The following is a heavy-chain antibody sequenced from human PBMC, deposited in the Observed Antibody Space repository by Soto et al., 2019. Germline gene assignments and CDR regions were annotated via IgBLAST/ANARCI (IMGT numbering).Heavy chain of an antibody. V-gene: IGHV1-3*01. CDR3: ARRPLLESHFDY. CDR1: GFSLNTYV. J-gene: IGHJ4*02. CDR2: VNAASGNT. Sequence: QVHLVQSGAEARKPGASVNVSCMASGFSLNTYVVHWVRQAPGQGLEWMGWVNAASGNTQTSQKFQGRLTLTRDTSANTAYMELSSLRTEDTAVYFCARRPLLESHFDYWRQGTLVAVSS.